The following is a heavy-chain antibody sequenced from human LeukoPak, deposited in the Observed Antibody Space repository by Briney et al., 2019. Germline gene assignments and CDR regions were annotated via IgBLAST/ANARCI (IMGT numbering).Heavy chain of an antibody. D-gene: IGHD1-7*01. CDR1: GGSISNYY. CDR3: ARVPGGGTAAN. V-gene: IGHV4-59*01. J-gene: IGHJ3*01. CDR2: ISYSGNT. Sequence: SETLSLTCTVSGGSISNYYWSWIRQPPGKGLEWIGYISYSGNTDYNPSLKSRVTISVDTSKNQFSLKLRSVTAADTAVYYCARVPGGGTAANWGQGTMVTVSS.